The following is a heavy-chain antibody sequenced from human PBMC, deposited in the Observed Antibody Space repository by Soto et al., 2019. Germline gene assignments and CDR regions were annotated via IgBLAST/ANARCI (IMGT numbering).Heavy chain of an antibody. J-gene: IGHJ4*02. CDR3: AREVIRPAAGKYYFDY. V-gene: IGHV4-4*07. D-gene: IGHD3-22*01. CDR2: IYGSGST. CDR1: GGSISSNY. Sequence: SETLSLTCTVSGGSISSNYWSWIRQPAGKGLEWIGRIYGSGSTNYNPSLKSRVTMGQDMSKNQFSLNLTSVTAADSAVYYCAREVIRPAAGKYYFDYWGQGTLVTV.